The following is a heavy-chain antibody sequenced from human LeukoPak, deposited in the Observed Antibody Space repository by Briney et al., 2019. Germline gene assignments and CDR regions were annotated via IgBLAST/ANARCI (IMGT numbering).Heavy chain of an antibody. D-gene: IGHD3-3*01. CDR3: AKAEYYDFWSGYYAFDY. J-gene: IGHJ4*02. CDR1: GFTFSSYA. CDR2: ISYDGSNK. Sequence: PGGSLRLSCAASGFTFSSYAMHWVRQAPGKGLEWVAVISYDGSNKYYADSVKGRFTISRDNSKNTLYLQMNSLRAEDTAVYYCAKAEYYDFWSGYYAFDYWGQGTLVTVSS. V-gene: IGHV3-30-3*01.